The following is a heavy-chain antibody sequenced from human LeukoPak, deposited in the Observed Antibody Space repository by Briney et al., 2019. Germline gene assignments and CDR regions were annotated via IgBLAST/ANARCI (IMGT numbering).Heavy chain of an antibody. CDR3: AREGIAVAANWFDP. Sequence: GASVKVSCKASGYTFTGYYMHWVRQAPGQGLEWMGWINPNSGGTNYAQKFQGRVTMTRDTSISTAYMELSRLRSDDTAVYYCAREGIAVAANWFDPWGQGTLVTVSS. CDR1: GYTFTGYY. D-gene: IGHD6-19*01. CDR2: INPNSGGT. V-gene: IGHV1-2*02. J-gene: IGHJ5*02.